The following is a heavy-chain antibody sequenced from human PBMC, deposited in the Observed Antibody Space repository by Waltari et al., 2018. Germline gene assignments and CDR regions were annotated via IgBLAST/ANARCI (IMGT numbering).Heavy chain of an antibody. J-gene: IGHJ5*02. CDR1: GGSFSGYY. V-gene: IGHV4-34*01. D-gene: IGHD3-22*01. CDR3: ARGRFTYDSSGYYKGVWFDP. CDR2: INHSGST. Sequence: QVQLQQWGAGLLKPSETLSLTCAVYGGSFSGYYWSWIRQPPGKGLEWIGEINHSGSTNYNPSLKRRVTRAVDTAKNQYSLKLSSVTAADTAVYYWARGRFTYDSSGYYKGVWFDPWGQGTLVTVSS.